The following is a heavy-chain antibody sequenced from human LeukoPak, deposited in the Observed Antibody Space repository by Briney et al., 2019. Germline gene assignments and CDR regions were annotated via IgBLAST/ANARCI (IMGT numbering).Heavy chain of an antibody. CDR2: IYYSGST. J-gene: IGHJ4*02. V-gene: IGHV4-59*01. CDR3: ARWEARGGFDY. CDR1: GGSISSYY. D-gene: IGHD1-26*01. Sequence: SETLSLTCTVSGGSISSYYWSWIRQPPGKGLEWIGYIYYSGSTNYNPSLKSRVTISVDTSKNQFSLKLSSVTAADTAVYYCARWEARGGFDYWCQGTLVTVSS.